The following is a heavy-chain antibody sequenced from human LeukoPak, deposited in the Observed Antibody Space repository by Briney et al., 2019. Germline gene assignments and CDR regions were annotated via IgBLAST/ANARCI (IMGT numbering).Heavy chain of an antibody. J-gene: IGHJ4*02. CDR3: ARGSRLPLDY. Sequence: PSETLSLTCAVYGGSFTDYYWSWIRQPPGKGLEWIGEISHSGGTNCNPSLASRVTISMDTSNYQFSLKLSSVTAADTAVYYCARGSRLPLDYWDQGSLVTVSS. D-gene: IGHD4-11*01. CDR2: ISHSGGT. CDR1: GGSFTDYY. V-gene: IGHV4-34*01.